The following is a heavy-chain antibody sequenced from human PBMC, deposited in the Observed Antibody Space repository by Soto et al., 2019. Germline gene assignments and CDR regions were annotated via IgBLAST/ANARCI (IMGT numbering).Heavy chain of an antibody. D-gene: IGHD3-10*01. CDR2: IWYDGSNK. J-gene: IGHJ4*02. CDR1: GFTFSSYG. CDR3: ARDPHYYGSGIDY. Sequence: QVQLAESGGGVVQPGRSLRLSCAASGFTFSSYGMHWVRQAPGKGLEWVAVIWYDGSNKYYADSVKGRFTISRDNSKNTLYLQMNSLRAEDTAVYYCARDPHYYGSGIDYWGQGTLVTVSS. V-gene: IGHV3-33*01.